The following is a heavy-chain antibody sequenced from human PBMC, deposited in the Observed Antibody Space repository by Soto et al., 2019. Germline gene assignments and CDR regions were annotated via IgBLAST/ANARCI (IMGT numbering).Heavy chain of an antibody. CDR3: GRAGGYDAKVF. J-gene: IGHJ4*02. CDR1: GGSISTIDW. CDR2: IDPTGTT. Sequence: QVQVRESGPGLLKPSGTLSLTCAVSGGSISTIDWWSWVRQPPGKGLEWIGEIDPTGTTHYNPSLQSRVIIAVDMSKNQLSLTMISVTAADTAVYYCGRAGGYDAKVFWGRGTLVTVSS. V-gene: IGHV4-4*02. D-gene: IGHD5-12*01.